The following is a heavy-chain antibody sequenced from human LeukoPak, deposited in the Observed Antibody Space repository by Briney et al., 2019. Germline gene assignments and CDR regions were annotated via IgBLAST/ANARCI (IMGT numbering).Heavy chain of an antibody. CDR1: GVTFSNYA. CDR2: ISSGAGTT. CDR3: AKDLEQSYSGWSASYDA. V-gene: IGHV3-23*01. Sequence: PGGSLRLSCAASGVTFSNYAMSWVRQVPGKWLEWVSAISSGAGTTGYADSVKGRFTISRVNSKSTIYLQMNSLRAEDTAVYYCAKDLEQSYSGWSASYDAWGQGTLVTVSS. J-gene: IGHJ5*02. D-gene: IGHD6-19*01.